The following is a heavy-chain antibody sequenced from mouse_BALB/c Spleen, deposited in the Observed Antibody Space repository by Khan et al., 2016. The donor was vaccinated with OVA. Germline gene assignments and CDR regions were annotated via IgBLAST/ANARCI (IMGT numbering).Heavy chain of an antibody. CDR2: IWAGGST. CDR1: GFSLTSYG. D-gene: IGHD1-1*01. Sequence: QVQLKESGPGLVAPSQSLSITCTVSGFSLTSYGVPWVRQPPGQGLEWLGIIWAGGSTNYNSALMSRLGLSKDNSKSQVFVKMISLQTDDTAMYYCARDHGNTYEYFDYWGQGTTLTVSS. CDR3: ARDHGNTYEYFDY. V-gene: IGHV2-9*02. J-gene: IGHJ2*01.